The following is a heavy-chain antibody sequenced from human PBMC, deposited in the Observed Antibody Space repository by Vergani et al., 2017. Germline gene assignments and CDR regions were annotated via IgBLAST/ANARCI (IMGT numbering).Heavy chain of an antibody. CDR1: GFTFSSYG. D-gene: IGHD3-3*01. Sequence: QVQLVESGGGVVQPGRSLRLSCAASGFTFSSYGMHWVRQAPGKGLEWVAVISYDGTNKYYADSVKGRFTISRDNSKNTLYLQMNSLRAEDTAVYYCASGSSGFFTLTSPNWFDPWGQGTLVTVS. CDR3: ASGSSGFFTLTSPNWFDP. J-gene: IGHJ5*02. V-gene: IGHV3-30*03. CDR2: ISYDGTNK.